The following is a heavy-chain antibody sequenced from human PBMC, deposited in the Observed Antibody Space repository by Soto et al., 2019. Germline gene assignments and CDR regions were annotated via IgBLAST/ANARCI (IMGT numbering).Heavy chain of an antibody. V-gene: IGHV4-34*01. D-gene: IGHD2-2*01. CDR2: IYHSGST. Sequence: PSETLSLTCAVFGGSFSGYYWSWIRQPPGMGLEWIGYIYHSGSTYYNPSLKSRVTISVDRSKNQFSLKLSSVTAADTAVYYCARVPDRGGQGTLVTVSS. CDR3: ARVPDR. J-gene: IGHJ5*02. CDR1: GGSFSGYY.